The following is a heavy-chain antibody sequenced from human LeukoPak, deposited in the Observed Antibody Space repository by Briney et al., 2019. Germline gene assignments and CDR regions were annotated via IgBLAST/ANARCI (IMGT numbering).Heavy chain of an antibody. J-gene: IGHJ4*02. V-gene: IGHV4-4*07. CDR2: VYSSGST. CDR1: GGSISNYY. CDR3: AREGGYYDSSGYQWVDY. D-gene: IGHD3-22*01. Sequence: PSETLCLTCTVSGGSISNYYWSWIRQPAGKGLEWIGRVYSSGSTSYNPSLKSRVTMSVDTSKNQFSLKVTSVTAADTAVYYCAREGGYYDSSGYQWVDYWGQGTLVTVSS.